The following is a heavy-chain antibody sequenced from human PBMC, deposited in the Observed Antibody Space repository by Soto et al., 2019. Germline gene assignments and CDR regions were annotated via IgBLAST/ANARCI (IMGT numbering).Heavy chain of an antibody. J-gene: IGHJ4*02. CDR1: GYTFTSYD. V-gene: IGHV1-8*02. CDR3: ATLGREYQLLPFDY. CDR2: MNPNSGNT. D-gene: IGHD2-2*01. Sequence: ASVKVSCKASGYTFTSYDINWVRQATGQGLEWMGWMNPNSGNTGYAQKFQGRVTMTRNTSISTAYMELSSLRSEDTAVYYCATLGREYQLLPFDYWGQGTLVTVSS.